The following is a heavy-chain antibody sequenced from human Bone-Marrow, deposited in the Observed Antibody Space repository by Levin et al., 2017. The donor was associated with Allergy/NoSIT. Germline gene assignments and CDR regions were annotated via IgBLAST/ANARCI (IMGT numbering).Heavy chain of an antibody. V-gene: IGHV4-59*01. CDR1: GDSMRSYY. J-gene: IGHJ2*01. Sequence: PSETLSLTCNFSGDSMRSYYWSWIRQPPGKGLEWLGYIFYSGKTDYNPSLKSRITISADTSKKQFSLKLRSVTAADTAMYFCARGGDDWALRYFDLWGRGTPVTVSS. D-gene: IGHD2-21*02. CDR3: ARGGDDWALRYFDL. CDR2: IFYSGKT.